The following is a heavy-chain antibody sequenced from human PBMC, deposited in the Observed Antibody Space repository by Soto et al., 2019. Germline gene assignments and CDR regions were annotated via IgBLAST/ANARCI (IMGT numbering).Heavy chain of an antibody. Sequence: EVQLVESGGGLVKPGESLRLSCTVSGFALSSDAMTWVRQAPGKGLEWLASISSSSNFKYYGDSVKGRFIISRDNAKNSLYLQMNSLRVEDTAMYFCTTEEFEVDYWGQGTLVTVSS. V-gene: IGHV3-21*01. CDR3: TTEEFEVDY. J-gene: IGHJ4*02. CDR2: ISSSSNFK. CDR1: GFALSSDA. D-gene: IGHD3-10*01.